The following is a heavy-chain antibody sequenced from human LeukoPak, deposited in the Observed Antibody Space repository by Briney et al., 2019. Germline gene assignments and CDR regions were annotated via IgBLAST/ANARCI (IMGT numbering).Heavy chain of an antibody. CDR1: GYTFTSYY. V-gene: IGHV1-46*01. Sequence: ASVKVSCKTSGYTFTSYYIHWVRQAPGQGLEWMGIINPSGGSTNYAQKFQGRVTMTRDTSTSTVYMYLSSLRSEDTAVYYCARDPYDYVWGSYRIHYYFDYWGQGALVTVSS. CDR3: ARDPYDYVWGSYRIHYYFDY. CDR2: INPSGGST. D-gene: IGHD3-16*02. J-gene: IGHJ4*02.